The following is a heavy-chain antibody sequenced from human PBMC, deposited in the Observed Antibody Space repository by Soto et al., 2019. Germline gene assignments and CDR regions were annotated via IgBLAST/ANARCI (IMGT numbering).Heavy chain of an antibody. J-gene: IGHJ4*02. D-gene: IGHD6-19*01. V-gene: IGHV2-26*01. CDR2: IFSNDEK. CDR3: ARIRGQWLVEYYFDY. Sequence: QVTLKESGPVLVKPTETLTLTCTVSGFSLSNARMGVSWIRQPPGKALEWLAHIFSNDEKSYSTSLKSRLTIXXDXSXXQVVLTMTNMDPVDTATYYCARIRGQWLVEYYFDYWGQGTLVTVSS. CDR1: GFSLSNARMG.